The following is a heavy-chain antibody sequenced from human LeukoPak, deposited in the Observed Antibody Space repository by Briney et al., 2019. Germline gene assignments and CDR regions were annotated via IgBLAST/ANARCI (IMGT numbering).Heavy chain of an antibody. J-gene: IGHJ4*02. D-gene: IGHD3-22*01. Sequence: GGSLRLSCAASGFTFSSYAMSWVRQAPGKGLEWVSAISGSGGTTYYADSVKGRFTISRDNSKNTLYLQMNSLRAEDTAVYYCAKDRMIVVVITLFDYWGQGTLVTVSS. CDR3: AKDRMIVVVITLFDY. CDR2: ISGSGGTT. V-gene: IGHV3-23*01. CDR1: GFTFSSYA.